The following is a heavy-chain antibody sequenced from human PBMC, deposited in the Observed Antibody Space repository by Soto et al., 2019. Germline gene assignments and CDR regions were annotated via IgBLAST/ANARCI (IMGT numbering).Heavy chain of an antibody. CDR2: IRGSSGST. CDR1: GFTFSNYA. CDR3: PTVWDYVSGSYSDPPLDY. D-gene: IGHD3-10*01. V-gene: IGHV3-23*01. Sequence: EVHLLESGGGLVQPGGSLRLSCAASGFTFSNYAMTWVRQAPGKGLEWVSGIRGSSGSTYYADSVKGRFSISRGNSKNTLYLRMDSLGAGETRVYFCPTVWDYVSGSYSDPPLDYWGQGTLVAVSS. J-gene: IGHJ4*02.